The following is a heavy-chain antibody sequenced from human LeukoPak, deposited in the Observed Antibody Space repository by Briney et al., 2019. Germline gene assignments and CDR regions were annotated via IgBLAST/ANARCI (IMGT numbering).Heavy chain of an antibody. J-gene: IGHJ4*02. CDR2: IKQDGSEK. Sequence: GGSLRLSCAASGFTFSSYWMCWVRQAPRKGLEWVANIKQDGSEKYYVDSVKGRFTISRDNAKNSLYLQMNSLRAEDTAVYYCAKEGVVVPTVSSTYYFDYWGQGTLVTVSS. D-gene: IGHD2-2*01. CDR1: GFTFSSYW. CDR3: AKEGVVVPTVSSTYYFDY. V-gene: IGHV3-7*01.